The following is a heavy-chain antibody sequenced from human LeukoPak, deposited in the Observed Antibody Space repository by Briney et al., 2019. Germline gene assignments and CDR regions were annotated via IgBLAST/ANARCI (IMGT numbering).Heavy chain of an antibody. CDR3: ARGLMMAVAGRGEFHY. CDR2: IYYSGNT. CDR1: GGSISSYY. V-gene: IGHV4-59*01. J-gene: IGHJ4*02. D-gene: IGHD6-13*01. Sequence: SELLSLTCTVSGGSISSYYWSWIRQPPGKGLEWIGYIYYSGNTNYNPSLKSRGTISVDTSKNQFSLKLSSVTAADTAVYYCARGLMMAVAGRGEFHYWGQGTLVTVSS.